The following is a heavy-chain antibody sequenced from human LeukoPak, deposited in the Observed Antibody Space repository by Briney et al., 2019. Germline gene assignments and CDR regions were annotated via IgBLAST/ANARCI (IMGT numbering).Heavy chain of an antibody. D-gene: IGHD3-10*01. V-gene: IGHV3-15*01. CDR1: GFTFSNAW. J-gene: IGHJ4*02. CDR3: TTDPSTYYYGSGSYPTNY. Sequence: PGGSLRLSCAASGFTFSNAWMSWVRQAPGKGLEWVGRMKSKTDGGTTDYAAPVKGRFTISRDDSKNTLYLQMNSLKTEDTAVYYCTTDPSTYYYGSGSYPTNYWGQGTLVTVSS. CDR2: MKSKTDGGTT.